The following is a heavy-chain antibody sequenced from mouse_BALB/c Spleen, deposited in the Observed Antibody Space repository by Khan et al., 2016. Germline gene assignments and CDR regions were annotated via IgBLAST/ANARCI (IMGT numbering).Heavy chain of an antibody. CDR1: GYTFTSYD. D-gene: IGHD1-1*01. J-gene: IGHJ2*01. V-gene: IGHV1-85*01. Sequence: QVRLQQSGAELVKPGASVKLSCKASGYTFTSYDINWVRQRPEQGLEWIGWIFPGDGSTKDNEKFKGKATLTTDKSSSQAYMQLSRLTSEDSAGDFCARSVPYYFGFDYWGQGTTLTVSS. CDR3: ARSVPYYFGFDY. CDR2: IFPGDGST.